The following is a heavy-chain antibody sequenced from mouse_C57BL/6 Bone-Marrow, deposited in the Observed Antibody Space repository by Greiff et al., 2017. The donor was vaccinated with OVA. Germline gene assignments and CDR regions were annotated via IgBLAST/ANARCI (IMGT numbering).Heavy chain of an antibody. J-gene: IGHJ4*01. CDR1: GFNIKDYY. CDR2: IDPEDGET. Sequence: VQLQQSGAELVKPGASVKLSCTASGFNIKDYYMHWVKQRTEQGLEWIGRIDPEDGETKDAPKFQGKATITADTSSNTAYLQLSSLTSEDTAVYYCAREPYYAMDYWGQGTSVTVSS. CDR3: AREPYYAMDY. V-gene: IGHV14-2*01.